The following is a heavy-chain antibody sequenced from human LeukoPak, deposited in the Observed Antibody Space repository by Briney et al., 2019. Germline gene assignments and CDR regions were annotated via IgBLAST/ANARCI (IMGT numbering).Heavy chain of an antibody. J-gene: IGHJ6*03. CDR2: ISSSSSYI. V-gene: IGHV3-21*01. Sequence: GGSLRLSCAASGFTFSSYGMHWVRQAPGKGLEWVSSISSSSSYIYYADSVKGRFTISRDNAKNSLYLQMNSLRAEDTAVYYCARAEAAAGTVYYYYYMDVWGKGTTVTISS. CDR1: GFTFSSYG. CDR3: ARAEAAAGTVYYYYYMDV. D-gene: IGHD6-13*01.